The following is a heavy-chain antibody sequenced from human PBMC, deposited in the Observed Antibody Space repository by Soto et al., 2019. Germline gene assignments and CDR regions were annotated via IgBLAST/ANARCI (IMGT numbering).Heavy chain of an antibody. CDR3: ARGSRFGQEVLLVDI. CDR1: GFTFSSYA. CDR2: ISYDGSNK. J-gene: IGHJ3*02. Sequence: QVQLVESGGGVVQPGRSLRLSCAASGFTFSSYAMHWVRQAPGKGLEWVAVISYDGSNKYYAVSVKGRFTISRDNSKNTLYLRRNSRRAEATAVYYCARGSRFGQEVLLVDIWGQATMVTVSS. V-gene: IGHV3-30-3*01. D-gene: IGHD6-6*01.